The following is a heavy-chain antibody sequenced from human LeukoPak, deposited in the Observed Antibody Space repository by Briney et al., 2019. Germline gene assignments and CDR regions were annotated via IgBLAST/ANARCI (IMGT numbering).Heavy chain of an antibody. V-gene: IGHV4-59*08. Sequence: SETLSLTCTVSGGSISNYYWRWVRQPPGKGLEWVGYVYDGGSNNYNPYLKSRVIILVGRLKNQLSLELSSVTAADTAVYYCARHSRSWGLTTVVNVDLWGQGTLVTVSS. D-gene: IGHD4-23*01. CDR1: GGSISNYY. CDR3: ARHSRSWGLTTVVNVDL. CDR2: VYDGGSN. J-gene: IGHJ5*02.